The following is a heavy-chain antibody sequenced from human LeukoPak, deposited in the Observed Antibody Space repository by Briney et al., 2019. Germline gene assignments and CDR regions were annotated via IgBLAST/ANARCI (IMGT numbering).Heavy chain of an antibody. CDR1: GDSISSARNY. J-gene: IGHJ4*02. Sequence: PSETLSLTCSVSGDSISSARNYWGWIRQSPGKGLEWLASLYSTGSTHSNPSLTSRVSISIDMSKNQFSLKLYSVTASDEAIYYCARHLSGTAMAHYFDFWGQGTLVTVSS. CDR2: LYSTGST. V-gene: IGHV4-39*01. D-gene: IGHD5-18*01. CDR3: ARHLSGTAMAHYFDF.